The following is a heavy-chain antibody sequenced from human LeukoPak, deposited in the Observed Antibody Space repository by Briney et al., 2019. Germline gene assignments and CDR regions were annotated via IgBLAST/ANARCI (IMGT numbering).Heavy chain of an antibody. J-gene: IGHJ6*03. D-gene: IGHD2-2*02. V-gene: IGHV1-18*01. Sequence: GASVKVSCKASGYTFTSYGISWVRQAPGQGLEWMGWISAYNGNTNYAQKLQGRVTMTTDTSTSTAYMELRSLRSDDTAVYYCARSDIGYCSSTSCYNYYYYMDVWGKGTTVTVSS. CDR1: GYTFTSYG. CDR3: ARSDIGYCSSTSCYNYYYYMDV. CDR2: ISAYNGNT.